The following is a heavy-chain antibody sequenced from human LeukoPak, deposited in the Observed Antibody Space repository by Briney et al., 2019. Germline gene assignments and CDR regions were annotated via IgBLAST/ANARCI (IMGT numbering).Heavy chain of an antibody. CDR1: GFTFSSYA. CDR2: ISGSGGST. V-gene: IGHV3-23*01. D-gene: IGHD3-16*01. J-gene: IGHJ3*02. CDR3: AKEKYYDYVWGTNDAFDI. Sequence: PGGSLRLSCAASGFTFSSYATSWVRQAPGKGLEWVSAISGSGGSTYYADSVKGRFTISRDNSKNTPYLQMNSLRAEDTAVYYCAKEKYYDYVWGTNDAFDIWGQGTMVTVSS.